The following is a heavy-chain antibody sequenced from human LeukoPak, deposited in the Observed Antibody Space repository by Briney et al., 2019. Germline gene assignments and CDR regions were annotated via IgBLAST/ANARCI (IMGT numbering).Heavy chain of an antibody. V-gene: IGHV4-61*01. J-gene: IGHJ6*02. CDR1: GGSISSGSYY. Sequence: SQTLSLTCTVSGGSISSGSYYWSWIRQPPGKGLEWIGYIYYSGSTNYNPSLKSRVTISVDTSKNQFSLKLSSVTAADTAVYYCARDRDFWSGYYTSDGYYGMDVWGQGTTVTVSS. CDR3: ARDRDFWSGYYTSDGYYGMDV. D-gene: IGHD3-3*01. CDR2: IYYSGST.